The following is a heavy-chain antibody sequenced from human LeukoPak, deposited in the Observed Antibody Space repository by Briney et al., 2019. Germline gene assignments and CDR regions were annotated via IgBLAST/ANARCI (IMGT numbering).Heavy chain of an antibody. CDR2: INGGGSNT. D-gene: IGHD1-20*01. CDR3: ARRRYNWNAIDY. J-gene: IGHJ4*02. Sequence: GGSLRLSCVASGFAFNTYVMSWVRQAPGKGLEWVAAINGGGSNTYYADSVKGRFTISRDNAKNSLYLQMNSLRAEDTAVYYCARRRYNWNAIDYWGQGTLVTVSS. V-gene: IGHV3-23*01. CDR1: GFAFNTYV.